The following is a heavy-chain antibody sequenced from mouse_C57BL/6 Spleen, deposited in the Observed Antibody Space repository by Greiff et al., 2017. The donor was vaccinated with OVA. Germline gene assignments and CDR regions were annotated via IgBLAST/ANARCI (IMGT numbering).Heavy chain of an antibody. CDR1: GYTFTSYW. Sequence: VQLQQSGAELVMPGASVKLSCKASGYTFTSYWMTWVKQRPGQGLEWIGEIDPYDSYTNYNQKFKGKSTLPVDTSSSTAYMQLSSLTSEDSAVYDCSVYYYGSSYGVDYWGQGTTLTVSS. CDR3: SVYYYGSSYGVDY. D-gene: IGHD1-1*01. CDR2: IDPYDSYT. V-gene: IGHV1-69*01. J-gene: IGHJ2*01.